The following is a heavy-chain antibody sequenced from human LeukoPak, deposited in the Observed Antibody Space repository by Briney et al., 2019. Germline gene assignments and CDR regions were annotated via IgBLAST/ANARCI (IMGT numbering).Heavy chain of an antibody. CDR1: GFTFSSYA. Sequence: GGSLRLYCAASGFTFSSYAMHWVRQAPGKGLEWVAVISYDGSNKYYADSVKGRFTISRDNSKNTLYLQMNSLRAEDTAVYYCARDFAAQVVAAKVCDYWGQGTLVTVSS. V-gene: IGHV3-30-3*01. CDR3: ARDFAAQVVAAKVCDY. CDR2: ISYDGSNK. D-gene: IGHD2-15*01. J-gene: IGHJ4*02.